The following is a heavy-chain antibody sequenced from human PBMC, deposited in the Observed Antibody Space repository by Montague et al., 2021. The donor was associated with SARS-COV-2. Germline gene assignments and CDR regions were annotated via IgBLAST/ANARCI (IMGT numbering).Heavy chain of an antibody. CDR2: ISGDCDNT. V-gene: IGHV3-43*02. CDR1: GFSFDDYA. J-gene: IGHJ6*04. Sequence: SLRLSCAASGFSFDDYAMHWVRQAPGKGLEWVSLISGDCDNTYSAYSVKGRFTISRYNKKNSLYLQMHSLRPEDTALYYCAKDGPFGRDLMSPYYYYSMDVWGKGTTVTVSP. D-gene: IGHD2-8*01. CDR3: AKDGPFGRDLMSPYYYYSMDV.